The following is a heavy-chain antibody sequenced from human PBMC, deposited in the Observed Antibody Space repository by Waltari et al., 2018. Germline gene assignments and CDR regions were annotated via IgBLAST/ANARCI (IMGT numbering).Heavy chain of an antibody. J-gene: IGHJ6*03. CDR2: ISSSSSYI. D-gene: IGHD2-15*01. CDR1: GFPFSSYS. V-gene: IGHV3-21*01. CDR3: ARMVTPYYYYMDV. Sequence: EVQLVESGGGLVKPGGSLRLSCAASGFPFSSYSMHCVRQAPGKGLEWVSSISSSSSYIYYADSVKGRFTISRDNAKNSLYLQMNSLRAEETAVYYCARMVTPYYYYMDVWGKGTTVTVSS.